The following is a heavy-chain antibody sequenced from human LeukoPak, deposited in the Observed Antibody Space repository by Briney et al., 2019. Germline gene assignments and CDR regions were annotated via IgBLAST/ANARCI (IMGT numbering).Heavy chain of an antibody. D-gene: IGHD5-18*01. Sequence: ASVKVSCKTSGYTFINYGISWVRQAPGQSLEGMGWISAYNGNTRYAQKFHGRVTMITDTSTNTVYMELRSLRSDDTALYYCARQVDTTMALPDYWGQGTLVTVSS. CDR1: GYTFINYG. V-gene: IGHV1-18*01. J-gene: IGHJ4*02. CDR2: ISAYNGNT. CDR3: ARQVDTTMALPDY.